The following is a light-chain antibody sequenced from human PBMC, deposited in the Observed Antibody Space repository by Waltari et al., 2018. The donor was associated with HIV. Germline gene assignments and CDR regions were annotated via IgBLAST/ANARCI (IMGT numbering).Light chain of an antibody. J-gene: IGLJ3*02. CDR3: ATWDDSLDGWL. V-gene: IGLV1-44*01. CDR1: SSNIGRNS. CDR2: PDD. Sequence: QSVLTQPPSASGTPGQRVTISCSGSSSNIGRNSVSWFQQLPGTAPKLLIYPDDKRPSGVPDRFSGSKSGTAGSLAISGLQSDDEADYYGATWDDSLDGWLFGGGTKLTVL.